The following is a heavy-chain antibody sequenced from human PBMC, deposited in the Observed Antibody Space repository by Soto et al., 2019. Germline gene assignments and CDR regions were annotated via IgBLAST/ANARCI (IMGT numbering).Heavy chain of an antibody. V-gene: IGHV3-23*01. CDR1: GFTFSSCA. CDR2: ISGSGGST. CDR3: AKVPGSSNNDY. D-gene: IGHD6-6*01. J-gene: IGHJ4*02. Sequence: GGSLRLSCAASGFTFSSCAMSWVRQAPGKGLEWVSAISGSGGSTYYADSVKGRFTISRDNSKNTLYLQMNSPRAEDTAVYYCAKVPGSSNNDYWGQGTLVTVSS.